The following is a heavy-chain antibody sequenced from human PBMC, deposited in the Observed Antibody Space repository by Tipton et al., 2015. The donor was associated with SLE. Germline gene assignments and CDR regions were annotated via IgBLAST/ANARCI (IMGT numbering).Heavy chain of an antibody. CDR2: ISWNSGSI. Sequence: SLRLSCAASGFTFDDYAMHWVRQAPGKGLEWVSSISWNSGSIVYADSVKGRFTISRDNAKNSLYLQMNSLRAEDTALYYCAKGPEWLSYWGQGTLVTVSS. CDR1: GFTFDDYA. V-gene: IGHV3-9*01. CDR3: AKGPEWLSY. D-gene: IGHD3-3*01. J-gene: IGHJ4*02.